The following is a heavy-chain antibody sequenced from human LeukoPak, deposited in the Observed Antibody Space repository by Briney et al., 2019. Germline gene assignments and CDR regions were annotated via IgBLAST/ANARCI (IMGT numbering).Heavy chain of an antibody. Sequence: GGSLRLSCAASGFTFSSYAMSWVRQAPGKGLEWVSAISGSGGSTYYADSVKGRFTISRDNSKNTLYLQMNSLSAEDTAAYYCAKDVDIVATTLFDYWGQGTLVTVSS. D-gene: IGHD5-12*01. CDR2: ISGSGGST. J-gene: IGHJ4*02. V-gene: IGHV3-23*01. CDR3: AKDVDIVATTLFDY. CDR1: GFTFSSYA.